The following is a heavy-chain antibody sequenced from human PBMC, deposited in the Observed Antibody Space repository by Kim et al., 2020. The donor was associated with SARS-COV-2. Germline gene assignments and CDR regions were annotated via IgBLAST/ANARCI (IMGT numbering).Heavy chain of an antibody. D-gene: IGHD3-10*01. CDR1: GGSFSGYY. CDR2: INHSGST. Sequence: SETLSLTCAVYGGSFSGYYWSWIRQPPGKGLEWIGEINHSGSTNYNPSLKSRVTISVDTSKNQFSLKLSSVTAADTAVYYCARVSVGWFGTFDPWGQGTLVTVSS. CDR3: ARVSVGWFGTFDP. V-gene: IGHV4-34*01. J-gene: IGHJ5*02.